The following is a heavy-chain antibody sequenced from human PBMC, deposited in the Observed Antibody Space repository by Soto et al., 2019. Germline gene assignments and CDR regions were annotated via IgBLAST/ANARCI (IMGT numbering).Heavy chain of an antibody. V-gene: IGHV3-23*01. CDR1: GFTFSSYA. Sequence: EVQLLESGGGLVQPGGSLRLSCAASGFTFSSYAMSWVRQAPGKGLEWVSGISDSGGSTYYADSVKGRFTISRDNSKNTLYLQMNSLRAEDTAVYYCENGCGGTCYSRIHYWGQGTLVTVSS. CDR3: ENGCGGTCYSRIHY. CDR2: ISDSGGST. J-gene: IGHJ4*02. D-gene: IGHD2-15*01.